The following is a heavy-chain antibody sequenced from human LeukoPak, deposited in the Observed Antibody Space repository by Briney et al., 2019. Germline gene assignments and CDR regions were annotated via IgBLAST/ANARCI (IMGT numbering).Heavy chain of an antibody. CDR1: GYTFTSYY. J-gene: IGHJ4*02. Sequence: ASVKVSCKSSGYTFTSYYMHWVRQAPGHGLEWMGIINPSGGSTSYAQKFQGRVTMTRDMSTSTVYMELSSLRSEDTAVYYCARAPHYYDSSGYSYFDYWGQGTLVTVSS. CDR3: ARAPHYYDSSGYSYFDY. V-gene: IGHV1-46*01. D-gene: IGHD3-22*01. CDR2: INPSGGST.